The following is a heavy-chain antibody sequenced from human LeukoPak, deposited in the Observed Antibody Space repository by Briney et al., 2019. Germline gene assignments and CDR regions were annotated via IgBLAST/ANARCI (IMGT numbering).Heavy chain of an antibody. CDR1: GGSFSGYY. CDR3: ARRRSGYYDGY. D-gene: IGHD3-22*01. CDR2: INHSGST. J-gene: IGHJ4*02. V-gene: IGHV4-34*01. Sequence: SETLSLTCAVYGGSFSGYYWSRIRQPPGKGLEWIGEINHSGSTNYNPSLKSRVTISVDTSKNQFSLKLSSVTAADTAVYYCARRRSGYYDGYWGQGTLVTVSS.